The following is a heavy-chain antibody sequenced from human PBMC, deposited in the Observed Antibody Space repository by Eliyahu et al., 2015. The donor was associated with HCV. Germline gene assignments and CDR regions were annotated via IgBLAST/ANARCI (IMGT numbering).Heavy chain of an antibody. J-gene: IGHJ4*02. CDR3: AKRGENCYSGGSGYYRYCFDS. Sequence: EVQLLESGGDLVQPGGSLRLSCXASXFTFSTYAXSXXRQAPGXGLEWVSSINSDSTRTYYADSVKGRISISRDNSRNTVYLQVNSLRVEDTAIYYCAKRGENCYSGGSGYYRYCFDSWGLGTLVTVSS. CDR2: INSDSTRT. V-gene: IGHV3-23*01. CDR1: XFTFSTYA. D-gene: IGHD3-22*01.